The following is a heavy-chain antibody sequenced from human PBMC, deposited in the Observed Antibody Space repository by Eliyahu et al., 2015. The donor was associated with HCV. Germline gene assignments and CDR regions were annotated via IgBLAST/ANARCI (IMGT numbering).Heavy chain of an antibody. J-gene: IGHJ4*02. Sequence: FSNNAMSWVRQAPGKGLEWVSTFSGTGDTTYYADSVKGRFTISRDNSKNTLYLQMNSLRAEDTAVYYCAKEQWGYDYWGQGTLVSVTA. D-gene: IGHD2-15*01. CDR1: FSNNA. CDR3: AKEQWGYDY. V-gene: IGHV3-23*01. CDR2: FSGTGDTT.